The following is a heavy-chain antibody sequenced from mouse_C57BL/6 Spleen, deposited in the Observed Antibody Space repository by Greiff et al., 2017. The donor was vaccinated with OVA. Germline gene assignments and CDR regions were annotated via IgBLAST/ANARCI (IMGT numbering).Heavy chain of an antibody. J-gene: IGHJ4*01. CDR2: IYPGDGDT. CDR1: GYAFSSSW. Sequence: QVQLKESGPELVKPGASVKISCKASGYAFSSSWMNWVKQRPGKGLEWIGRIYPGDGDTNYNGKFKGKATLTADKSSSTAYMQLSSLTSEDSAVYFCARGVVPLYAMDYWGQGTSVTVSS. D-gene: IGHD1-1*01. CDR3: ARGVVPLYAMDY. V-gene: IGHV1-82*01.